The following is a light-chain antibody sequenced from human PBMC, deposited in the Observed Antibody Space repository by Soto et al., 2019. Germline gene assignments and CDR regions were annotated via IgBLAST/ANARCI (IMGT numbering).Light chain of an antibody. CDR1: QSVFYSSNNKNF. V-gene: IGKV4-1*01. CDR2: WAS. J-gene: IGKJ1*01. Sequence: DIVMTQSPDSLAVSLGDRATIDCKSSQSVFYSSNNKNFLAWYQQKPGQPPKLLVSWASTRESGVPDRFSGSGSGTDFTLTISSLQAEDVAVYYCQQFYSTPWTFGQGTKVEIK. CDR3: QQFYSTPWT.